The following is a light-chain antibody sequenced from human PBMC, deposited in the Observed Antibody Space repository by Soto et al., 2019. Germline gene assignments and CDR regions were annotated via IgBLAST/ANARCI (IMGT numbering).Light chain of an antibody. CDR1: SSNIGAGSD. CDR2: GNT. V-gene: IGLV1-40*01. J-gene: IGLJ2*01. Sequence: QAVVTQPPSVSGAPGQRVTISCTGSSSNIGAGSDVHWYQQLPGTAPKLLIYGNTNRPSGVPDRFSGSKSDTSASLAITGLQAEDEADYYCQSYDSSLSSVVFGGGTKLTVL. CDR3: QSYDSSLSSVV.